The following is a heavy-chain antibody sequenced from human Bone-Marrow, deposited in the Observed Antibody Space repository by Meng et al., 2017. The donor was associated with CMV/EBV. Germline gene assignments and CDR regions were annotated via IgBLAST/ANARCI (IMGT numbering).Heavy chain of an antibody. CDR1: GGSFSGYY. J-gene: IGHJ4*02. CDR2: INHSGST. CDR3: ARGVDYYDSSGYYY. Sequence: QRPLQQWGAGLFNPSETLSLILAVYGGSFSGYYWSWIRQPPGKGLEWIGEINHSGSTNYNPSLKSRVTISVDTSKNQFSLKLSSVTAADTAVYYCARGVDYYDSSGYYYWGQGTPVTVSS. V-gene: IGHV4-34*01. D-gene: IGHD3-22*01.